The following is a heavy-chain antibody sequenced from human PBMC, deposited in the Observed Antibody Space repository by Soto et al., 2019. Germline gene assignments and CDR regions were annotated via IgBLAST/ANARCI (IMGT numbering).Heavy chain of an antibody. CDR2: INPSGGDT. J-gene: IGHJ4*02. CDR1: GYTFTTYY. Sequence: ASVKVSCKASGYTFTTYYLHWLRQAPGQGLEWMGVINPSGGDTTHAQKFQGRVTMTSDTSTSTVYMELSSLRSEDTAVYYCTRPPRLYCSGGSCFDYWGQGTLVTVS. D-gene: IGHD2-15*01. V-gene: IGHV1-46*03. CDR3: TRPPRLYCSGGSCFDY.